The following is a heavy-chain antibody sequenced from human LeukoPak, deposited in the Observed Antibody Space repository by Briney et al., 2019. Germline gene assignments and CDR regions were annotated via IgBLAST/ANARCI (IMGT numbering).Heavy chain of an antibody. V-gene: IGHV4-4*07. Sequence: SETPSLTCTVSGGSISSYYWSWIRQPAGKGLEWIGRIYTSGSTNYNPSLKSRVTISVDKSKNQFSLRLSSVTAADTAVYYCARIHSSGRIEGNDYWGQGTQVTVSS. D-gene: IGHD6-19*01. CDR3: ARIHSSGRIEGNDY. J-gene: IGHJ4*02. CDR2: IYTSGST. CDR1: GGSISSYY.